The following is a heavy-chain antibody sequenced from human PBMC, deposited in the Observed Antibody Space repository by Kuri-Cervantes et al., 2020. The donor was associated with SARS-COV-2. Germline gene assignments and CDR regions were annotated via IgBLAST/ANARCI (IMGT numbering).Heavy chain of an antibody. CDR3: SRLVPPTFFYDSSGSMYDAFDI. V-gene: IGHV4-39*01. CDR2: IYYSGST. Sequence: SETLSLTCTVSSRSISSSSYYWDWLRQHPGKGLEWIGSIYYSGSTYYNLSVKSRVTMSVDTYKYQCSLKLRAVTAAATAVYYYSRLVPPTFFYDSSGSMYDAFDIWGQGTMVTVSS. CDR1: SRSISSSSYY. J-gene: IGHJ3*02. D-gene: IGHD3-22*01.